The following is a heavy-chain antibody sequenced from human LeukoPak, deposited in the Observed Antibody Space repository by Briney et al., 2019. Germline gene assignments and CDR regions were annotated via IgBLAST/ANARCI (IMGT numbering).Heavy chain of an antibody. CDR3: ARVGYVDSSPRWFDP. D-gene: IGHD3-22*01. J-gene: IGHJ5*02. CDR1: GGSFSGYY. V-gene: IGHV4-34*01. Sequence: PSETLSLTCAVYGGSFSGYYWSWIRQPPGKGLEWIGEINHSGSTNYNPSPKSRVTISVDTSKNQFSLKLSSVTAADTAVYYCARVGYVDSSPRWFDPWGQGTLVTVSS. CDR2: INHSGST.